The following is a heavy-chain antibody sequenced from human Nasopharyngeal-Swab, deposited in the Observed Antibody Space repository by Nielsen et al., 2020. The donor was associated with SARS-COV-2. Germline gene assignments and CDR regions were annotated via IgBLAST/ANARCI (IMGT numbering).Heavy chain of an antibody. CDR2: IYSGGST. J-gene: IGHJ4*02. D-gene: IGHD1-26*01. CDR3: ASINATYSGSYLDY. V-gene: IGHV3-53*04. CDR1: GFTVSSNY. Sequence: GESLKISCAASGFTVSSNYMSWVRQAPGKGLEWVSVIYSGGSTYYADSVKGRFTISRHNSKNTLYFQMNSLRAEDTAVYYCASINATYSGSYLDYWGQGTLVTVSS.